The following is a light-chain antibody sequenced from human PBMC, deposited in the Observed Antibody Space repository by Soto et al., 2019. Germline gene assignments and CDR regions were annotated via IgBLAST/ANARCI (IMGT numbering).Light chain of an antibody. J-gene: IGLJ3*02. CDR3: ISYTSSSTWV. V-gene: IGLV2-14*01. CDR2: EVS. CDR1: SSDIGGYNY. Sequence: QAVVTQPASVSGSPGQSITISCTGTSSDIGGYNYVSWYQQHPGKAPKLMIYEVSNRPSGVSDRFSGSRSGNTASLTISGLQAEDESDYYCISYTSSSTWVFGGGTKVTVL.